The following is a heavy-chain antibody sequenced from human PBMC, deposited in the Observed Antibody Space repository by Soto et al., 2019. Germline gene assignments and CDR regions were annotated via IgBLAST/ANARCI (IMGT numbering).Heavy chain of an antibody. D-gene: IGHD3-3*01. CDR1: GFTFSSYG. J-gene: IGHJ4*02. V-gene: IGHV3-30*03. Sequence: QVQLVESGGGVVQPGRSLRLSCAASGFTFSSYGMHWVRQAPGKGLEWVAVISYDGSNKYYADSVKGRFTISRDNSKNTLYLQMNSLRAEDTAVYYCAAGGPYYDFWSCYFHYWGQGTLVTVSS. CDR3: AAGGPYYDFWSCYFHY. CDR2: ISYDGSNK.